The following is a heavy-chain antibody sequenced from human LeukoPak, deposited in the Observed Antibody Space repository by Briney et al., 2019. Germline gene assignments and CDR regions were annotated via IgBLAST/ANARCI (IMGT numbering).Heavy chain of an antibody. CDR3: ARAGRGLRYFDWLTYDY. CDR1: GFTFSSYA. CDR2: INWNGGST. V-gene: IGHV3-20*04. Sequence: GGSLRLSCAASGFTFSSYAMSWVRQAPGKGLEWVSGINWNGGSTDYADSVKGRFTISRDNAKNSLYLQMNSLRAEDTAVYYCARAGRGLRYFDWLTYDYWGQGTLVTVSS. J-gene: IGHJ4*02. D-gene: IGHD3-9*01.